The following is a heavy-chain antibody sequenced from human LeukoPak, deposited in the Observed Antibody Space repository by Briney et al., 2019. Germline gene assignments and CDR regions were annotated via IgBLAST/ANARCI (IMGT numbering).Heavy chain of an antibody. D-gene: IGHD1-26*01. J-gene: IGHJ4*02. CDR2: IYYSGST. V-gene: IGHV4-59*08. Sequence: SETLSLTWTVAGGSISSCYWSWLRQPPGKGLEWIGYIYYSGSTKNNPSLKSRVTISVDTSKNQFSLKLSSVTAADTAVYYCASGSYYFDYWGQGTLVTVSS. CDR3: ASGSYYFDY. CDR1: GGSISSCY.